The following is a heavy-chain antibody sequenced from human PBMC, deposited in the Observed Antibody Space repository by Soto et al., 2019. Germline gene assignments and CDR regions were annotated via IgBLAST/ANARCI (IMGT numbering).Heavy chain of an antibody. Sequence: EVQLVESGGGLVKPGGSLRLSCAASGFTFSSYSMNWVRQAPGKGLEWVSSISSSSSYIYYADSVKGRFTISRDNAKNSRYLQMSSLRAEDTAVYYCARDGGDDFWSGYLENYYYYGMDVCGQGTTVTVSS. CDR1: GFTFSSYS. CDR3: ARDGGDDFWSGYLENYYYYGMDV. V-gene: IGHV3-21*01. CDR2: ISSSSSYI. D-gene: IGHD3-3*01. J-gene: IGHJ6*02.